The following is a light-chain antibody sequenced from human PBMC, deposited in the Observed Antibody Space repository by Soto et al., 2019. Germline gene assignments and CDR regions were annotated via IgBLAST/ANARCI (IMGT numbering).Light chain of an antibody. CDR1: QSVSSN. J-gene: IGKJ4*01. V-gene: IGKV3-15*01. CDR3: QQYNNWPPGT. Sequence: EIVMTQSPATLSVSPGEGATLSCRASQSVSSNLAWYQQKPGQAPRLLIYGASTRATGIPARFSGSGSGTEFTLTISSLQSEDFAIFYCQQYNNWPPGTFGGGTKVEIK. CDR2: GAS.